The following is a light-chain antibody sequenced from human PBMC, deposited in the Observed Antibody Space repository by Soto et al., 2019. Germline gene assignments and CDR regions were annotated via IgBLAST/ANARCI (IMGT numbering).Light chain of an antibody. CDR3: SSYTSSITRVV. J-gene: IGLJ2*01. CDR2: EVS. V-gene: IGLV2-14*01. Sequence: HSALTQPASVSGSPGQSITISCTGTRSDVGGYNFVSWYQQHQGKAPKLMIYEVSNRPSGVSNRFSGSKSGNTASLTISGLQAEDEADYYCSSYTSSITRVVFGGGTKLTVL. CDR1: RSDVGGYNF.